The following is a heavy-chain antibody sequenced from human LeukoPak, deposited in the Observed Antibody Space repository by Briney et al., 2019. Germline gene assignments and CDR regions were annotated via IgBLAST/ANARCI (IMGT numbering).Heavy chain of an antibody. D-gene: IGHD3-10*01. Sequence: SETLSLTCAVYGGSFSGYYWSWIRQPPGKGLEWIGEINHSGSTNYNPSLKSRVTISVDTSKNQFSLKLSSVTAADTAVYYCARAAYYYGSGSPDGSWFDPWGQGTLVTVSS. CDR1: GGSFSGYY. J-gene: IGHJ5*02. CDR3: ARAAYYYGSGSPDGSWFDP. CDR2: INHSGST. V-gene: IGHV4-34*01.